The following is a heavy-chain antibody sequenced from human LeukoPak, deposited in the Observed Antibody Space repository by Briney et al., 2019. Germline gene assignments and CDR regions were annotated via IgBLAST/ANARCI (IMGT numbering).Heavy chain of an antibody. D-gene: IGHD2-21*02. Sequence: PSETLSLTCTVSGGSISSYYWSWIRQPPGKGLEWIGYIYTSGSTNYNPSLKSRVAISVDTSKNQFSQKLSSVTAADTAVYYCARRSLAYCGGDCYSSEYYYYMDVWGKGTTVTVSS. CDR2: IYTSGST. J-gene: IGHJ6*03. CDR1: GGSISSYY. CDR3: ARRSLAYCGGDCYSSEYYYYMDV. V-gene: IGHV4-4*09.